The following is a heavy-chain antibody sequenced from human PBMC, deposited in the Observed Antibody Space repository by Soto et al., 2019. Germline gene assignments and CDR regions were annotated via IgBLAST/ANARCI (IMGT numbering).Heavy chain of an antibody. Sequence: SETLSLTCTVSGGSISSSSYYWGWIRQPPGKGLEWIGSIYYSGSTYYNPSLKSRVTISVDTSKNQFSLKLSSVTAADTAVYYCARGKKQLGYYYYYMDVWGKGTTVTVSS. CDR1: GGSISSSSYY. V-gene: IGHV4-39*07. D-gene: IGHD6-13*01. CDR3: ARGKKQLGYYYYYMDV. CDR2: IYYSGST. J-gene: IGHJ6*03.